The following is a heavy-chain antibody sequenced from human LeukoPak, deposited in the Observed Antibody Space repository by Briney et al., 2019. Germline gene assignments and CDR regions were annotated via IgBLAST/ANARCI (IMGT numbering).Heavy chain of an antibody. J-gene: IGHJ4*02. CDR3: ARDEGYDSSGSYFDY. Sequence: PSETLSLTCTVSGGFISSYYWSWIRQPPGKGLEWIGYIYYSGSTNYKPSLKSRVTISVDTSKNQFSLKLSSVTAADTAVYYCARDEGYDSSGSYFDYWGQGTLVTVSS. V-gene: IGHV4-59*01. CDR2: IYYSGST. CDR1: GGFISSYY. D-gene: IGHD3-22*01.